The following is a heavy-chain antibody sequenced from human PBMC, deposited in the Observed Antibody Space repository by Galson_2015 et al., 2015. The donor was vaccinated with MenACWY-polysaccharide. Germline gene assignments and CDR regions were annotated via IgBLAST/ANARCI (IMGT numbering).Heavy chain of an antibody. CDR3: ARHGSKAVHGDSPDY. CDR2: IYPGDSDT. Sequence: QSGAEVKKPGESLKISCKGSGYSFTNYWIGWVRQMPGKGLEWMGIIYPGDSDTLYSPSFQGQVTISADKSITTAYVQWSSLKASAPAWDYAARHGSKAVHGDSPDYWGQGTLVTVSS. V-gene: IGHV5-51*01. J-gene: IGHJ4*02. D-gene: IGHD3-22*01. CDR1: GYSFTNYW.